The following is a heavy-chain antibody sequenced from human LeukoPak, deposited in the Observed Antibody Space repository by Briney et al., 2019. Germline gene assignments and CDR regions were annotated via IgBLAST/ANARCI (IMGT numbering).Heavy chain of an antibody. Sequence: ASVKVSCKASGYTFTSYGISWVRQAPGQGLEWMGWISAYNGNTNYAQKLQGRVTMTTDTSTSTAYMEPRSLRSDDTAVYYCARDRRERLRLGELSLDYWGQGTLVTVSS. J-gene: IGHJ4*02. V-gene: IGHV1-18*01. CDR3: ARDRRERLRLGELSLDY. D-gene: IGHD3-16*02. CDR1: GYTFTSYG. CDR2: ISAYNGNT.